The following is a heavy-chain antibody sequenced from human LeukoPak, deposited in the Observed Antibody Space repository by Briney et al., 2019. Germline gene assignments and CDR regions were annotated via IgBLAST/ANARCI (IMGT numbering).Heavy chain of an antibody. V-gene: IGHV3-23*01. CDR2: ISTSGGST. CDR1: GFTFSSYA. CDR3: AKRASPPYYFDY. Sequence: PGGSLRLSRAASGFTFSSYAMSWVRQAPGKGLEWVSAISTSGGSTYYADSVKGRFTISRDNSKNTLYLQMNSLSAEDTAVYYCAKRASPPYYFDYWGQGTLVTVSS. J-gene: IGHJ4*02.